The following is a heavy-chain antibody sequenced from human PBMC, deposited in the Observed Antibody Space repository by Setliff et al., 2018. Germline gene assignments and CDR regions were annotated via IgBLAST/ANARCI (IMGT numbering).Heavy chain of an antibody. CDR2: INPNSGNT. CDR3: ATQPLQWELLGFDY. D-gene: IGHD1-26*01. Sequence: ASVKVSCKASGYTFTGYYMHWVRQAPGQGLEWMGRINPNSGNTGYAQKFQGRVTMTEDTSTDTAYMELSSLRSEDTAVYYCATQPLQWELLGFDYWGQGTLVTVSS. V-gene: IGHV1-2*06. CDR1: GYTFTGYY. J-gene: IGHJ4*02.